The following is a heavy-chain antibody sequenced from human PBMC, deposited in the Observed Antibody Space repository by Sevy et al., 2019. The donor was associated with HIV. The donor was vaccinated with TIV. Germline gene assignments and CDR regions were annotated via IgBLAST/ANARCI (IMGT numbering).Heavy chain of an antibody. D-gene: IGHD6-19*01. CDR1: AYTFTTHW. J-gene: IGHJ4*02. Sequence: GESLNISCKGSAYTFTTHWIGSVRQMPAKGLDWMGIMSPGDSDPRYSPSFQGQVTMSVDKSVSTAYLQWHSLETSDTAIYYCARLDSYSIGWSPRYYFDYWGQGTLVTVSS. CDR2: MSPGDSDP. CDR3: ARLDSYSIGWSPRYYFDY. V-gene: IGHV5-51*01.